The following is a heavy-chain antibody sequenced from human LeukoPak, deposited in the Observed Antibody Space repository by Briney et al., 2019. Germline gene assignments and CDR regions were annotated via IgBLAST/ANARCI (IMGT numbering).Heavy chain of an antibody. D-gene: IGHD3/OR15-3a*01. CDR3: ARAPQYDFWSGYPPLNWFDP. V-gene: IGHV6-1*01. J-gene: IGHJ5*02. CDR2: TYYRSKWYN. Sequence: SQTLSLTCAISGDSVSSNSAAWNWIRQSPSRGLEWLGRTYYRSKWYNDYAVSVKSRITINPDTSKNQFSLQLNSVTPEDTAVYYCARAPQYDFWSGYPPLNWFDPWGQGTLVTVSS. CDR1: GDSVSSNSAA.